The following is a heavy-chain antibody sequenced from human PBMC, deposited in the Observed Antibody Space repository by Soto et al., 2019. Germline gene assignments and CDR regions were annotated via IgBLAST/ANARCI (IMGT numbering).Heavy chain of an antibody. CDR3: ASHVHNHGYEDYFDS. CDR2: IGYTGTI. V-gene: IGHV4-39*01. Sequence: SETLSLTCTASGGSISRNSYYWGWIRQSPGKGLEWIGSIGYTGTIYYNPSLQSRVTMSVDTSENQISLRLSSMTAADTAVYYCASHVHNHGYEDYFDSWSQGTLDTVSS. CDR1: GGSISRNSYY. D-gene: IGHD3-3*01. J-gene: IGHJ4*02.